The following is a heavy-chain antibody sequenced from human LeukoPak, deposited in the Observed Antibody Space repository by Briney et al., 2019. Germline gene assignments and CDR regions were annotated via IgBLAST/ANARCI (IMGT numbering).Heavy chain of an antibody. V-gene: IGHV5-51*01. Sequence: PGESLKISCKGSGYSFTNYWIGWVRQMPGKGPEWMGIIYPGDSDTRYSTSFQGQVTISADKSISTAYLQWSSLKASDTAIYYCARSVKGYCSGGNCYSGMDVWGQGTMVTVSS. J-gene: IGHJ6*02. CDR2: IYPGDSDT. D-gene: IGHD2-15*01. CDR3: ARSVKGYCSGGNCYSGMDV. CDR1: GYSFTNYW.